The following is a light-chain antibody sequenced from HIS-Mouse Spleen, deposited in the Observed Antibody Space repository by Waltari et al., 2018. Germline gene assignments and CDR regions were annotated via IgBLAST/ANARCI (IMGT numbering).Light chain of an antibody. CDR1: SGYSNYN. J-gene: IGLJ1*01. V-gene: IGLV9-49*01. Sequence: QPVLTQPPSASASLGASVTLTCTLSSGYSNYNVDWYQQRPGTGPRFVMRVGTGGIVGSKGDGIPDRFSVLGSGLNRYLTIKNIQEEDESDYHCGADHGSGSNFVYVFGTGTKVTVL. CDR3: GADHGSGSNFVYV. CDR2: VGTGGIVG.